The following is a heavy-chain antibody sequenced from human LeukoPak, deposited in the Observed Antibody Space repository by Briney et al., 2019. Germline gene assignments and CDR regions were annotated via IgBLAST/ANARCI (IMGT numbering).Heavy chain of an antibody. V-gene: IGHV4-61*01. CDR2: IYYSGST. D-gene: IGHD4-17*01. J-gene: IGHJ6*02. CDR1: GGSVSSGSYY. Sequence: SETLSLTCTVSGGSVSSGSYYWSWIRQPPGKGLEWIGYIYYSGSTNYNPSLKSRVTISVDTSNNQFSLKLSSVTAADTAVYYCGRYRNGDYNYYDYGMDVWGQGTTVIVSS. CDR3: GRYRNGDYNYYDYGMDV.